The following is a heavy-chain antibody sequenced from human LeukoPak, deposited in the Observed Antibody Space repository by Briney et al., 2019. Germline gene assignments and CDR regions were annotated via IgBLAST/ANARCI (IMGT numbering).Heavy chain of an antibody. J-gene: IGHJ5*02. Sequence: PSETLSLTCAVYGGSFSGYYWSWIRQPPGKGLEWIGEINHSGSTNYNPSLKSRVTISVDTSKNQFSLKLSSVTAADTAVYYCARELLWFGEPNWFDPWGQGTLVTVSS. CDR1: GGSFSGYY. D-gene: IGHD3-10*01. CDR3: ARELLWFGEPNWFDP. CDR2: INHSGST. V-gene: IGHV4-34*01.